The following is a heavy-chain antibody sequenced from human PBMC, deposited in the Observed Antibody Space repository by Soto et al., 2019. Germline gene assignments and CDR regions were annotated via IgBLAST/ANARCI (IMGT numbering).Heavy chain of an antibody. CDR2: IYSTGTT. J-gene: IGHJ4*02. D-gene: IGHD3-10*01. Sequence: EVQLVESGGGLIQPGGSLKLSCAASGFTVGNNYMSWVRQAPGKGLEWVSLIYSTGTTKYADSVKGRFTVSRDNAKNTLDLQMNSLRAEDTAVYYCAKDVRGSGSHYNSFGYWGQGTLVSVSS. CDR1: GFTVGNNY. V-gene: IGHV3-53*01. CDR3: AKDVRGSGSHYNSFGY.